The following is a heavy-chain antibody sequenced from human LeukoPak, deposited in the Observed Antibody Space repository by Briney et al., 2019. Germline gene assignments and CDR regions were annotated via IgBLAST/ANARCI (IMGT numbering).Heavy chain of an antibody. CDR2: IYHSGST. V-gene: IGHV4-4*02. Sequence: PSETLSLTCAVSGGSISSSNWWSWVRQPPGKGLEWIGEIYHSGSTNYNPSLKSRVTISVDKSKNQFSLKLGSVTAADTAVYYCARDSKQWLNYYYYGMDVWGKGTTVTVSS. J-gene: IGHJ6*04. D-gene: IGHD6-19*01. CDR1: GGSISSSNW. CDR3: ARDSKQWLNYYYYGMDV.